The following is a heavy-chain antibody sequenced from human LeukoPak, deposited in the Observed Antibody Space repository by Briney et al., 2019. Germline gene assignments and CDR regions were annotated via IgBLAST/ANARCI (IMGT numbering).Heavy chain of an antibody. Sequence: PGESLKIPCKGSGDSFINYWIGWVPQMPGKGLEWMGIIYPGNSDTLYNPSFQGQVPISVDKSISTAYLQWSSLQASDTAMYYCARHPRIPRERRHYYYYMDVWGKGTTVTVSS. CDR1: GDSFINYW. J-gene: IGHJ6*03. V-gene: IGHV5-51*01. D-gene: IGHD1-1*01. CDR2: IYPGNSDT. CDR3: ARHPRIPRERRHYYYYMDV.